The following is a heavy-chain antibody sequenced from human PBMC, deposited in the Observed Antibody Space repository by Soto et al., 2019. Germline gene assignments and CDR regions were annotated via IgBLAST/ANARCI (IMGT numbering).Heavy chain of an antibody. CDR2: IYWNDDK. CDR1: GFSISSSGAG. Sequence: SGPTLVNRTQTLTLTCTLSGFSISSSGAGVGWIRHPPGKALEWLALIYWNDDKRYSLSLKNRLTITKDTSKNQAVLTMTNMDHVDTATYFCPHSPFYDTSGYPDFWGQGTLVTVS. J-gene: IGHJ4*02. D-gene: IGHD3-22*01. V-gene: IGHV2-5*01. CDR3: PHSPFYDTSGYPDF.